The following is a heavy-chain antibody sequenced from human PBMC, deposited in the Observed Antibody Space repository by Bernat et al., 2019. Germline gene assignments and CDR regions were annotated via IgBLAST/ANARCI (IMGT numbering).Heavy chain of an antibody. D-gene: IGHD3-10*01. CDR3: AGRPTRGRFDP. V-gene: IGHV4-39*01. CDR2: IYYSGST. CDR1: GGSISASTYY. Sequence: QLQLQESGPGLVKPSETLSLTCTVSGGSISASTYYWLWIRQPPGKGLEWVGTIYYSGSTYYNPSLKSRVTISVDTSKNQFSLKLNSVPAADTAVYYCAGRPTRGRFDPWGQGTLVTVSS. J-gene: IGHJ5*02.